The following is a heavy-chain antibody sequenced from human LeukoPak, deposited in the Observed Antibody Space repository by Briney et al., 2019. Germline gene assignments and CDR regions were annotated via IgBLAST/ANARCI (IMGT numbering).Heavy chain of an antibody. J-gene: IGHJ5*02. CDR3: ARANVLVRHVTIFGVVRRWFDP. V-gene: IGHV4-34*01. Sequence: SETLSLTCAVYGGSFSGYYWSWIRQPPGKGLEWIGEINHSGSTNYNPSLKSRVSISVDTSKNQFSLKLSSVTAADTAVYYCARANVLVRHVTIFGVVRRWFDPWGQGTLVTVSS. D-gene: IGHD3-3*01. CDR2: INHSGST. CDR1: GGSFSGYY.